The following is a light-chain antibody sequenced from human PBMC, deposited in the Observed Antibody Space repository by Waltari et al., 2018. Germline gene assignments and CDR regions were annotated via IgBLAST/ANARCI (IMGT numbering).Light chain of an antibody. Sequence: VMTPSPYSLAVSLGSRATITCNSTPRVLYSSNNKNYLAWYQQKPGQPPKLLIYWASTRESGVPDRFSGSGSGTDFTLTISSLQAEDVAVYYCQQYYDVPFAFGPGTKVNIK. V-gene: IGKV4-1*01. CDR3: QQYYDVPFA. CDR1: PRVLYSSNNKNY. J-gene: IGKJ3*01. CDR2: WAS.